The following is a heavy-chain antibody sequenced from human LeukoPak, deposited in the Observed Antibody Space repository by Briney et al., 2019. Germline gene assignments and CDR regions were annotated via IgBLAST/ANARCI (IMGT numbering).Heavy chain of an antibody. Sequence: GGSLRLSCAASGFTVSSNYMSWVRQAPGRGLEWVSAIRGNGDSTYNAGSVKGRFTISRDNSKNTLYLQMNSLRAEDTAVYYCAKGRYYDSGNAFDIWGQGTMVTVSS. J-gene: IGHJ3*02. CDR2: IRGNGDST. D-gene: IGHD3-9*01. CDR3: AKGRYYDSGNAFDI. V-gene: IGHV3-23*01. CDR1: GFTVSSNY.